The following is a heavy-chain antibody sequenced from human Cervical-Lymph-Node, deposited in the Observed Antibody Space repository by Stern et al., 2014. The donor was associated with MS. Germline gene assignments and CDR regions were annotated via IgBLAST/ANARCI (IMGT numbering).Heavy chain of an antibody. CDR1: GGIFSSYA. Sequence: MQLVESGAEVKKPGSSVKVSCKSSGGIFSSYAINWVRQAPGQGLEWMGGVIPMFGTADYAHNFQGRVTITADESTTTAYMELSSLRSEDTAVYYCARGQSDFDYWGQGTLVSVSA. V-gene: IGHV1-69*01. D-gene: IGHD6-19*01. J-gene: IGHJ4*02. CDR3: ARGQSDFDY. CDR2: VIPMFGTA.